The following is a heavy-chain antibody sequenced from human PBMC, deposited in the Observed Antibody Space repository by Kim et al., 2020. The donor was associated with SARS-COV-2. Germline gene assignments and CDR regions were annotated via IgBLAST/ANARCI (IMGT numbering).Heavy chain of an antibody. CDR1: GFTFSTYS. V-gene: IGHV3-21*01. J-gene: IGHJ4*02. D-gene: IGHD3-10*01. CDR2: IGSSSNYI. CDR3: ARDDSGSYGIDY. Sequence: GGSLRLSCAASGFTFSTYSMNWVRQAPGKGLEWVSSIGSSSNYIYYADSVKGRFTISRDNAKNSLYLQMNSLRAEDTAVYYCARDDSGSYGIDYWGQGTLVTVSS.